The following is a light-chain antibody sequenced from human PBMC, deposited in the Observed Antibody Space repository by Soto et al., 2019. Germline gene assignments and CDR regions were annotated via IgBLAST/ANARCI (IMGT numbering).Light chain of an antibody. CDR2: GAS. V-gene: IGKV3-15*01. CDR3: QQYTDWPTT. J-gene: IGKJ1*01. Sequence: EIVMTQSPATLSVSPGERATLSCRASQSVSSNLAWYQQKPGQAPRLLIYGASTRATGIPARFSGSGSGTDFTLTVTSLQSEDFGIYYCQQYTDWPTTFDRGTKVEIK. CDR1: QSVSSN.